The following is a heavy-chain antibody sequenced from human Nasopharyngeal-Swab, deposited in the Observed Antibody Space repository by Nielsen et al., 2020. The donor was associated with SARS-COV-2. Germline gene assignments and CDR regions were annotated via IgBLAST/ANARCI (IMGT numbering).Heavy chain of an antibody. V-gene: IGHV6-1*01. Sequence: WIRQSPSRGLEWLGRTYYRSKWYNDYAVSVKSRITINPDTSKNQFSIQLNSVTPEDTAVYYCARDLLDIWFGELSFLGWFDPWGQGTLVTVSS. CDR3: ARDLLDIWFGELSFLGWFDP. J-gene: IGHJ5*02. D-gene: IGHD3-10*01. CDR2: TYYRSKWYN.